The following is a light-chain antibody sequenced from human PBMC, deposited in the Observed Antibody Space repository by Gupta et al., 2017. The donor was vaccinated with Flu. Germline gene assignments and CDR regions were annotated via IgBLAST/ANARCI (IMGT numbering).Light chain of an antibody. CDR1: ALPKQY. J-gene: IGLJ1*01. Sequence: SSALPQPPSVSVSPGQPARITCSGDALPKQYAYWYQQKPGQAPVLVIYKESERPSGIPERFSGASSGTTVTLTSSGVQAEDEADYYCQSADSSGTYQVFGTGTKVTVL. V-gene: IGLV3-25*02. CDR2: KES. CDR3: QSADSSGTYQV.